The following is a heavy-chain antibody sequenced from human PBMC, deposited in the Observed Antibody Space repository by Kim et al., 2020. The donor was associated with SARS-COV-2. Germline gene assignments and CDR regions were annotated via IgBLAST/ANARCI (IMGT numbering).Heavy chain of an antibody. D-gene: IGHD3-3*01. J-gene: IGHJ5*02. V-gene: IGHV4-30-2*05. Sequence: LKGRVTISVDTAKNQFSLKLSSVTAADTAVYYCARTKRITIFGVVQWFDPWGQGTLVTVSS. CDR3: ARTKRITIFGVVQWFDP.